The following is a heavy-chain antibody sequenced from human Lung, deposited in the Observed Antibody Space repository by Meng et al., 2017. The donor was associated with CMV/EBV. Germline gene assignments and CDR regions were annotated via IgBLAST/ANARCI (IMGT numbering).Heavy chain of an antibody. J-gene: IGHJ4*01. D-gene: IGHD1-14*01. CDR3: ARAPAGTYFDY. CDR2: ISPTFGTV. CDR1: GATFSTY. V-gene: IGHV1-69*05. Sequence: SVKVSCKTSGATFSTYINWVRQAPGQGLEWMGEISPTFGTVNYAQKFQGRVTINTDEITSTAYMGLSSLISEDTAVYYCARAPAGTYFDYWGQETLVTVAS.